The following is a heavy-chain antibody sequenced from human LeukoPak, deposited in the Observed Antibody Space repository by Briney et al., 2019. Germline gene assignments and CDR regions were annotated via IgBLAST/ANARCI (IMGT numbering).Heavy chain of an antibody. D-gene: IGHD2-2*01. CDR3: ARVSCSSTSCYRSYYYGLDV. J-gene: IGHJ6*02. CDR1: GFTVSSNE. Sequence: GGSLRLSCAASGFTVSSNEMSWVRQAPGKGLEWVSYISSIGGTMYYADSVKGRFTISRDNAKNSLYLQMNNLRAEDTSVYYCARVSCSSTSCYRSYYYGLDVWGQGTTVTVSS. V-gene: IGHV3-48*03. CDR2: ISSIGGTM.